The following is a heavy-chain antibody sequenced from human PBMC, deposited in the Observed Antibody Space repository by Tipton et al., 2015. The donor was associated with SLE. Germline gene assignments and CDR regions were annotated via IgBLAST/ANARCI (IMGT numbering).Heavy chain of an antibody. Sequence: TLSLTCAVYGGSFSGYYWSWIRQPPGKGLEWIGEINHSGSTNYNPSLKSRVTISVDTSKNQFSLKLSSVTAADTAVHYCARGRWYYDSSPDYWGQGTLVTVSS. D-gene: IGHD3-22*01. V-gene: IGHV4-34*01. CDR2: INHSGST. CDR3: ARGRWYYDSSPDY. CDR1: GGSFSGYY. J-gene: IGHJ4*02.